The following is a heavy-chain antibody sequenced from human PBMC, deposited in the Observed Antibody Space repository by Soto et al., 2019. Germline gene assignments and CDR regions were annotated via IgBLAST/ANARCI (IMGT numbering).Heavy chain of an antibody. V-gene: IGHV4-30-4*08. CDR2: IYYGGVT. CDR3: VRQEADFVSGQYFFDY. Sequence: TLSLTFTVSGCSISSGDYYWSWIRQPPGKGLEWIGYIYYGGVTYYSPSLKGRLTISLDTSRTQFSLKLASVTAADTAVYASVRQEADFVSGQYFFDYWSQGTLVTVSS. CDR1: GCSISSGDYY. D-gene: IGHD3-3*01. J-gene: IGHJ4*02.